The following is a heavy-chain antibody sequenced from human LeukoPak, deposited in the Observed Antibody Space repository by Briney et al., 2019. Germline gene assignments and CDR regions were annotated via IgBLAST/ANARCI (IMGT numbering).Heavy chain of an antibody. CDR3: ARGRGVPAALYYYYHGMDV. CDR2: ISSSSSYI. V-gene: IGHV3-21*01. D-gene: IGHD2-2*01. CDR1: GFTFSSYS. Sequence: PGGSLRLSCAASGFTFSSYSMNWVRQAPGKGLEWVSSISSSSSYIYYADSVKGRFTISRDNAKNSLYLQMNSLRAEDTAVYYCARGRGVPAALYYYYHGMDVWGQGTMVTVSS. J-gene: IGHJ6*02.